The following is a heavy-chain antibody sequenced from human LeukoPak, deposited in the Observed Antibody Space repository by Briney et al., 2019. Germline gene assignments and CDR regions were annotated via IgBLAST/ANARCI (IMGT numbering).Heavy chain of an antibody. D-gene: IGHD3-22*01. Sequence: PGGALGLSFAASRLTLIGYRPSRGSQAPGKECMRVTKIKQDGCEKYYVDSVKGRFTISRDNAKKSLYLQMNSLRAEDTAVYYCARDSARYDSSGYYVYWGQGTLVTVSS. CDR3: ARDSARYDSSGYYVY. J-gene: IGHJ4*02. CDR2: IKQDGCEK. V-gene: IGHV3-7*01. CDR1: RLTLIGYR.